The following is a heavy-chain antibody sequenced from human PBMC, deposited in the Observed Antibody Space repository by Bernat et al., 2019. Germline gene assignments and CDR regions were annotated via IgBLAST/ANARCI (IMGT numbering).Heavy chain of an antibody. CDR3: AKDWIAAAGGDY. D-gene: IGHD6-13*01. CDR2: ISYDGSNK. J-gene: IGHJ4*02. CDR1: GFTFSSYG. Sequence: QVQLVESGGGVVQPGRSLRLSCAASGFTFSSYGMHWVRQAPGKGLEWVAVISYDGSNKDYADSVDGRFTITRDNSKNTLYLQMNSLRAEETAVYYCAKDWIAAAGGDYWGQGTLVTVSS. V-gene: IGHV3-30*18.